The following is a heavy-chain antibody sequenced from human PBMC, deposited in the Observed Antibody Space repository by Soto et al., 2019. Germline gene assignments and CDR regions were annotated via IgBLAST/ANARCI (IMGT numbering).Heavy chain of an antibody. J-gene: IGHJ4*02. CDR3: ARDAGGPYDH. D-gene: IGHD2-15*01. Sequence: PSETLSLTCSVSGGSISLHYWSWIRQPPGKGLEWIGFIYYSGSTTYNPSLNSRVTMSADTSNNQFSLRLTSVTAADTAVYYCARDAGGPYDHWGQGTLVTVSS. V-gene: IGHV4-59*11. CDR1: GGSISLHY. CDR2: IYYSGST.